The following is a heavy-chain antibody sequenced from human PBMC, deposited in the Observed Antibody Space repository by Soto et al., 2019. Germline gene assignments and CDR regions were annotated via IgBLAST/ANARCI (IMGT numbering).Heavy chain of an antibody. Sequence: SVKVSCKASGGTFSSYAISWVRQAPGQGLEWMGGIIPIFGTANYAQTFQGRVTITADESTSTAYMELSSLRSEDTAVYYCARLAQAGYCSSTSCSSYGMDVWGQGTTVTVSS. J-gene: IGHJ6*02. CDR2: IIPIFGTA. D-gene: IGHD2-2*01. CDR1: GGTFSSYA. CDR3: ARLAQAGYCSSTSCSSYGMDV. V-gene: IGHV1-69*13.